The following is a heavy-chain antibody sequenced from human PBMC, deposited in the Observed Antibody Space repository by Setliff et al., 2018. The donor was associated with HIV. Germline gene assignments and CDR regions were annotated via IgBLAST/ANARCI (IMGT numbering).Heavy chain of an antibody. J-gene: IGHJ3*02. CDR3: AREREQVEVTGLGPGRMKSDAYDI. V-gene: IGHV4-31*03. D-gene: IGHD3-10*01. Sequence: SETLSLTCSVSGGSVTSGGGYYWSWIRQLPGKGLEWIGNIYYSGGTSYNPSLQSCVSISVDMSKNQFTLKLTSLTAADTAVYYCAREREQVEVTGLGPGRMKSDAYDICGQGTVVTVSS. CDR1: GGSVTSGGGYY. CDR2: IYYSGGT.